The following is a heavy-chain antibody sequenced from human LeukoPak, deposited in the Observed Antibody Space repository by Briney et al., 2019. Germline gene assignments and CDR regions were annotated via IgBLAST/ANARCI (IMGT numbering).Heavy chain of an antibody. J-gene: IGHJ4*02. D-gene: IGHD3-3*01. Sequence: GGSLRLSCAASGFTFSSYWMHWVRQAPGKGLVWVSRINRDGSSTSDADSVKGRFTISRDNAKNTLYLQMNSLRAEDTAVYYCARDFGVGTTMDYWGQGTLVTVSS. V-gene: IGHV3-74*01. CDR1: GFTFSSYW. CDR2: INRDGSST. CDR3: ARDFGVGTTMDY.